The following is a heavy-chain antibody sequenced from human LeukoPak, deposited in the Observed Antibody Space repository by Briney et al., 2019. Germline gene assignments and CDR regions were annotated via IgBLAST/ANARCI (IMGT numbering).Heavy chain of an antibody. V-gene: IGHV1-18*01. CDR2: ISAYNGNT. D-gene: IGHD3-22*01. Sequence: ASVKVSCKASGYTFTSYGISWVRQAPGQGLEWMGWISAYNGNTHYAQKLQGRVTMTTDTSTSTVYMELRSLRSDDTAVYYCARGSPPRRNYDSRGYYSYYFDYWGQGTLVTVSS. CDR3: ARGSPPRRNYDSRGYYSYYFDY. J-gene: IGHJ4*02. CDR1: GYTFTSYG.